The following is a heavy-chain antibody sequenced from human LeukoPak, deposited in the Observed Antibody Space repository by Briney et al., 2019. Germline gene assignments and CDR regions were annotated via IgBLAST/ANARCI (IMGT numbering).Heavy chain of an antibody. Sequence: ASVKVSCKASGYTFTGYYMHWVRQAPGQRLEWMGWINPNSGGTNYAQKFHGRVTMTRDTSISTAYMELSRLRSDDTAVYYCARGVVGAPYFDYWGQGTLVTVSS. V-gene: IGHV1-2*02. CDR2: INPNSGGT. J-gene: IGHJ4*02. CDR3: ARGVVGAPYFDY. D-gene: IGHD1-26*01. CDR1: GYTFTGYY.